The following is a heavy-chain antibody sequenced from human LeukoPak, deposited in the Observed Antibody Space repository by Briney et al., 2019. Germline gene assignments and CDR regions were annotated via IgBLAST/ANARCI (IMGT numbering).Heavy chain of an antibody. CDR3: ARAEGVVVAAHIDV. Sequence: GASVKVSFKASGYPLTNHGIYWVHPAPGQGLEWMAWISPYNGNTNYAQKLQGRVTVTTDTFTSTAYMELRSLRSDDTAMYYCARAEGVVVAAHIDVWGKGTTVTVSS. J-gene: IGHJ6*03. D-gene: IGHD2-15*01. CDR2: ISPYNGNT. V-gene: IGHV1-18*01. CDR1: GYPLTNHG.